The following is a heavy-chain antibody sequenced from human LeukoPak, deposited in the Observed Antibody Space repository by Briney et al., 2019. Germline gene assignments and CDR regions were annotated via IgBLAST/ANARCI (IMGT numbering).Heavy chain of an antibody. Sequence: PGGSLRLSCSASGFTFSSYAMHWVRQAPGKGLEYVSAISGNGGSTYYADSVKGRFTISRDNSKNTLYLQMSCLRAEDTAVYYCVRGGYSYGYRYWGQGTLVTVSS. CDR3: VRGGYSYGYRY. V-gene: IGHV3-64D*06. CDR1: GFTFSSYA. D-gene: IGHD5-18*01. J-gene: IGHJ4*02. CDR2: ISGNGGST.